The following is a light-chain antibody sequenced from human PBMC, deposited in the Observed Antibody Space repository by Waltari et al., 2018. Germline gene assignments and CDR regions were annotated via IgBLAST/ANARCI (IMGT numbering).Light chain of an antibody. CDR3: MEDTHWPIYT. CDR1: HSLVHRYGNIY. CDR2: KVS. J-gene: IGKJ2*01. V-gene: IGKV2-30*02. Sequence: DVVMTQSPLSLPVTVGQPASIPCSSSHSLVHRYGNIYLNWFQQRPGQSPRRLIYKVSNRDSGVPDRFSGSGSGTDFTLKSSRVEAEDVGVYYCMEDTHWPIYTFGQGTKLEIK.